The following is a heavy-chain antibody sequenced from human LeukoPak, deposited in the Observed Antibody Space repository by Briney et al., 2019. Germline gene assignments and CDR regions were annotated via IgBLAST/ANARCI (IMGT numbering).Heavy chain of an antibody. V-gene: IGHV3-30*18. Sequence: GRSLRLSCAASGFTFSSYGMHWVRQAPGKGLEWVAVISYDGSNKYYADSVKGRFTISRDNSKNTLYLQMNSLRAEDTAIYYCAKDQSGWSCYATPGYWGQGTLVTVSS. J-gene: IGHJ4*02. CDR1: GFTFSSYG. CDR3: AKDQSGWSCYATPGY. D-gene: IGHD5-12*01. CDR2: ISYDGSNK.